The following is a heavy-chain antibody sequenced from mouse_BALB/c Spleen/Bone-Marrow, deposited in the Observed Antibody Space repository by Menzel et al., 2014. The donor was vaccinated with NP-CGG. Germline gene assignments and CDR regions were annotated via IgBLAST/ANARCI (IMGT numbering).Heavy chain of an antibody. Sequence: VMLVESGAELMKPGASVKISCKATGYTFSRYWIEWVKQRPGHGLEWIGEILPGSGSTNYNEKFKGKATFTADTSSNTAYTQLSSLTSEDSAVYYCARWGYGSSYVGYFDVWGAGTTVTVSS. CDR1: GYTFSRYW. D-gene: IGHD1-1*01. CDR3: ARWGYGSSYVGYFDV. V-gene: IGHV1-9*01. J-gene: IGHJ1*01. CDR2: ILPGSGST.